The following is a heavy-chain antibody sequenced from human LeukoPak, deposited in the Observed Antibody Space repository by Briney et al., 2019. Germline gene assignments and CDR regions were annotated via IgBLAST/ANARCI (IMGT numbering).Heavy chain of an antibody. CDR1: GYTFTSNY. D-gene: IGHD3-22*01. CDR2: IYPRDGST. V-gene: IGHV1-46*01. J-gene: IGHJ6*02. CDR3: ARGRNYYDSSGYSYYYGMDV. Sequence: ASVKVSCKASGYTFTSNYIHWVRQAPGQGLEWMGMIYPRDGSTSYAQKFQGRVTVTRDTSTSTVYMELSSLRSEDTAVYYCARGRNYYDSSGYSYYYGMDVWGQGTTVTVSS.